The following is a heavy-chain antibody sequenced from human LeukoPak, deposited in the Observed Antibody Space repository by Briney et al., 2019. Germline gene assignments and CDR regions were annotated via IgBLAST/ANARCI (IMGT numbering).Heavy chain of an antibody. CDR2: ISYDGSNK. CDR3: ARDFVAVAGTEGFDY. V-gene: IGHV3-30-3*01. J-gene: IGHJ4*02. CDR1: GFTFSSYA. D-gene: IGHD6-19*01. Sequence: GRSRRLSCAASGFTFSSYAMHWVRQAPGKGLEWVAVISYDGSNKYYADSVKGRFTISRDNSKNTLYLQMNSLRAEDTAVYYCARDFVAVAGTEGFDYWGQGTLVTVSS.